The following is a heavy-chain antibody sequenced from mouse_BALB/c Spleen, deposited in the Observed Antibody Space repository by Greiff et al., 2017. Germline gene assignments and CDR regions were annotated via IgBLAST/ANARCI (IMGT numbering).Heavy chain of an antibody. J-gene: IGHJ1*01. V-gene: IGHV5-17*02. Sequence: EVNVVESGGGLVQPGGSRKLSCAASGFTFSSFGMHWVRQAPEKGLEWVAYISSGSSTIYYADTVKGRFTISRDNPKNTLFLQMTSLRSEDTAMYYCARITTVVDYWYFDVWGAGTTVTVSS. CDR3: ARITTVVDYWYFDV. D-gene: IGHD1-1*01. CDR1: GFTFSSFG. CDR2: ISSGSSTI.